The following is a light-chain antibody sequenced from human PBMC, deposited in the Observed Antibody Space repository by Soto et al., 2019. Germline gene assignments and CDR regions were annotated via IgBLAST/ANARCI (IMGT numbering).Light chain of an antibody. CDR1: QSISIY. J-gene: IGKJ5*01. Sequence: DIQMTQSPSSLSASVEDRGTITCRASQSISIYLNWYQLKPGKAPNLXMYGASYLKSGVPTRFSGSGSGTDFTLTISSLQPDDFSIYYCQQTYTTPEITFGQGTRLEIK. CDR2: GAS. V-gene: IGKV1-39*01. CDR3: QQTYTTPEIT.